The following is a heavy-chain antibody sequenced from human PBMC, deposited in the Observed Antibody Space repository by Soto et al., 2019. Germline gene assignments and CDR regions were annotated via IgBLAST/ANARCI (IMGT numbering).Heavy chain of an antibody. CDR3: ARDGHDYGGNSYYYYGMDV. CDR1: GGSISSYY. J-gene: IGHJ6*02. V-gene: IGHV4-59*01. Sequence: QVQLQESGPGLVKPSETLSLTCTVSGGSISSYYWSWIRQPPGKGLEWIGYIYYSGSTNYNPSLKSRVTISVDKSKNQFSLKLSSVTAADTAVYYCARDGHDYGGNSYYYYGMDVWGQGTTVTVSS. CDR2: IYYSGST. D-gene: IGHD4-17*01.